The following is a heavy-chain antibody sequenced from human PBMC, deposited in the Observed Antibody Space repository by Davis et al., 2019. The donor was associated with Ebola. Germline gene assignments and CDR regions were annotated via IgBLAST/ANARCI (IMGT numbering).Heavy chain of an antibody. D-gene: IGHD2-2*01. CDR2: IYPGDSDT. J-gene: IGHJ5*02. V-gene: IGHV5-51*01. CDR3: ARREGYCISTSCPNWFDP. Sequence: GESLKISCKTSGYNFATYWIAWVRQMPGKGLEWMGIIYPGDSDTRYSPSFQGQVTISADKSISTAYLQWSSLKASDTAMYYCARREGYCISTSCPNWFDPWGQGTLVTVSS. CDR1: GYNFATYW.